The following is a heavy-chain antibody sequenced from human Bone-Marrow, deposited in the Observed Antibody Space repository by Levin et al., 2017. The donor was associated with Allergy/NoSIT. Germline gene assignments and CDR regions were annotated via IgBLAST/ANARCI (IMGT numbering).Heavy chain of an antibody. Sequence: GGSLRLSCAASGFTFSSHWMDWVRQAPGKGLEWVANIKPDGSDKNYVDSVKGRFTISRDNAKNSLYLEMNSLRVEDTAVYYCARNWWLDYWGQGTLVTVSS. J-gene: IGHJ4*02. CDR3: ARNWWLDY. V-gene: IGHV3-7*01. CDR2: IKPDGSDK. D-gene: IGHD2-15*01. CDR1: GFTFSSHW.